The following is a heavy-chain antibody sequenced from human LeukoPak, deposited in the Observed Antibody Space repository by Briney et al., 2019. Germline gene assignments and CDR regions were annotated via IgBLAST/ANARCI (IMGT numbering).Heavy chain of an antibody. CDR3: ARGKVTVTTSLWAGYYYYGMDV. Sequence: SETLSLTCTVSGGSVSSYYWSWIRQPPKKGPEWIGYISYNGGANYNPSLKSRVTISVDTSKNQFSLKLSSVTAADTAVYYCARGKVTVTTSLWAGYYYYGMDVWGQGTTVTVSS. V-gene: IGHV4-59*02. D-gene: IGHD4-17*01. CDR1: GGSVSSYY. CDR2: ISYNGGA. J-gene: IGHJ6*02.